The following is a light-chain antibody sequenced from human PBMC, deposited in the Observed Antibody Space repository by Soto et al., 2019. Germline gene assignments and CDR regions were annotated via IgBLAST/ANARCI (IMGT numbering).Light chain of an antibody. V-gene: IGKV1-5*03. CDR3: QQYDSYPYT. J-gene: IGKJ2*01. Sequence: DIQMTQSPSTLSASVGDRVTITCRASQSITTYLAWYQQKPGKAPKLLIYKASSLESGVPSRLSGSGSGTEFTLTLSSLQPDDFATYDCQQYDSYPYTFGQGTKLEIK. CDR1: QSITTY. CDR2: KAS.